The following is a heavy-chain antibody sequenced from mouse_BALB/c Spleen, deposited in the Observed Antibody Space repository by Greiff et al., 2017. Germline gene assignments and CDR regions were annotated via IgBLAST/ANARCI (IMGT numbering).Heavy chain of an antibody. CDR1: GYTFTDYN. J-gene: IGHJ4*01. CDR3: AREGDGNYVDYAMDY. V-gene: IGHV1S29*02. CDR2: IYPYNGGT. Sequence: EVQLQQSGPELVKPGASVKISCKASGYTFTDYNMHWVKQSHGKSLEWIGYIYPYNGGTGYNQKFKSKATLTVDNSSSTAYMELRSLTSEDSAVYYCAREGDGNYVDYAMDYWGQGTSVTVAS. D-gene: IGHD2-1*01.